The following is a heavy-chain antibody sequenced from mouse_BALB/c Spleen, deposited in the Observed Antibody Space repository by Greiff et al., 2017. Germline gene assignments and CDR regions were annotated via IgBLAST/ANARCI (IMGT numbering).Heavy chain of an antibody. V-gene: IGHV5-6-5*01. CDR1: GFTFSSYA. Sequence: VQLKESGGGLVKPGGSLKLSCAASGFTFSSYAMSWVRQTPEKRLEWVASISSGGSTYYPDSVKGRFTISRDNARNILYLQMSSLRSEDTAMYYCARELRYYFDYWGQGTTLTVSS. CDR2: ISSGGST. CDR3: ARELRYYFDY. J-gene: IGHJ2*01. D-gene: IGHD1-1*01.